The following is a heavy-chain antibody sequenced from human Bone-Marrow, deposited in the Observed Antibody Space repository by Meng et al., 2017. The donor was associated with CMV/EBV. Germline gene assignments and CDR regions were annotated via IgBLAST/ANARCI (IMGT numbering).Heavy chain of an antibody. J-gene: IGHJ4*02. CDR1: GFTFSSYW. CDR3: ASYCSSTSCYALRTFDY. Sequence: GGSLRLSCAASGFTFSSYWMTWVRQAPGKGLEWVANIKQDGSEKYYVDSVKGRFTISRDNAKNSLYLQMNSLRAEDTAVYYCASYCSSTSCYALRTFDYWGQGTLVTVSS. CDR2: IKQDGSEK. D-gene: IGHD2-2*01. V-gene: IGHV3-7*01.